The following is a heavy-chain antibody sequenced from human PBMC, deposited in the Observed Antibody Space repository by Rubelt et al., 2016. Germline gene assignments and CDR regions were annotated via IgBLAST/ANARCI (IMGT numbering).Heavy chain of an antibody. J-gene: IGHJ4*02. V-gene: IGHV3-48*04. Sequence: AASGFTFSSYSMNWVRQAPGRGLGWVSYISTSSSTIYYADSVKGRFTISRDNAKNSLYLQMNSLRAEDTAVYYCARTFNLQSFDYWGQGTLVTVSS. CDR1: GFTFSSYS. CDR2: ISTSSSTI. D-gene: IGHD1-14*01. CDR3: ARTFNLQSFDY.